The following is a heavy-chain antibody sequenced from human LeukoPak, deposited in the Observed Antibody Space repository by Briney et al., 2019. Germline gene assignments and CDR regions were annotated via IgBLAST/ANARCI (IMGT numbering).Heavy chain of an antibody. J-gene: IGHJ4*02. V-gene: IGHV3-49*03. CDR2: IRTKAHGGTT. Sequence: GGSLRLSCTASGFTFGDYAATWFRQAPGKGLEWTAFIRTKAHGGTTEYAASVKGRFTISRDDSETIAYLQMNSLKTEDTAMYYCARTYYYESSGWKPDYWGQGTLVTVSS. D-gene: IGHD3-22*01. CDR1: GFTFGDYA. CDR3: ARTYYYESSGWKPDY.